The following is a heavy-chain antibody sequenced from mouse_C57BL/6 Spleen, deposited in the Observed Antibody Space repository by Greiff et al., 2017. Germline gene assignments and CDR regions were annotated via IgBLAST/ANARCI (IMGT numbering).Heavy chain of an antibody. CDR2: IDPSDSYT. V-gene: IGHV1-69*01. CDR3: ASLHYYGSSPYAMDY. CDR1: GYTFTSYW. Sequence: QVQLQQPGAELVMPGASVKLSCKASGYTFTSYWMHWVKQRPGQGLEWIGEIDPSDSYTNYNQKFKGKSTLTVDKSSSTAYLQLSSLTSEDSAVYYCASLHYYGSSPYAMDYWGQGTSVTVSS. D-gene: IGHD1-1*01. J-gene: IGHJ4*01.